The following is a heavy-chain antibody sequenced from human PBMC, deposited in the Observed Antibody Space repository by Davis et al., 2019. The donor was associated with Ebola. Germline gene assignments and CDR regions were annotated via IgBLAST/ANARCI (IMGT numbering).Heavy chain of an antibody. D-gene: IGHD2-2*01. Sequence: GGSLRLSCAASGFIFSSYVMNWVRQAPGKGLEWVSYISTGRTTLKYADSVKGRFTISRDNAKNSLYLQMNSLRDEDTAVYFCARSLGDIVLVPAALVPDYWGQGTLVTVSS. V-gene: IGHV3-48*02. CDR1: GFIFSSYV. CDR2: ISTGRTTL. J-gene: IGHJ4*02. CDR3: ARSLGDIVLVPAALVPDY.